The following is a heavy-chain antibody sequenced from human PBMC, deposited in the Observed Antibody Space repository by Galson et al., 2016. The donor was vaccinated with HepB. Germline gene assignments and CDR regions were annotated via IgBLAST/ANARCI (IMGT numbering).Heavy chain of an antibody. V-gene: IGHV3-33*01. CDR2: IWSDGSNK. D-gene: IGHD5-18*01. Sequence: SLRLSCAVSGITFSNYGIHWVRQAPGKGLEWVAAIWSDGSNKHSADSVKGRFTTSRDSSKNTLYLQMNSLRVEDTAVYYCARGTAMANGDFEHWGQGTLVTVSS. J-gene: IGHJ4*02. CDR3: ARGTAMANGDFEH. CDR1: GITFSNYG.